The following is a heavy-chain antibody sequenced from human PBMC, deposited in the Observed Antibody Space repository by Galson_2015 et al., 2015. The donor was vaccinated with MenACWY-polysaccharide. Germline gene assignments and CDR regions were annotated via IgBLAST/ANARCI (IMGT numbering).Heavy chain of an antibody. CDR1: GFSLSTSGVG. CDR3: ARHQGGMDV. V-gene: IGHV2-5*02. J-gene: IGHJ6*02. CDR2: IYWDDDK. Sequence: PALVKPTQTLTLTCTFSGFSLSTSGVGVGWIRQPPGKALEWLALIYWDDDKRYSPSLKSRLTITKDTSKNQVVLTMTNMDPVDTAMYYCARHQGGMDVWGQGTTVTVSS.